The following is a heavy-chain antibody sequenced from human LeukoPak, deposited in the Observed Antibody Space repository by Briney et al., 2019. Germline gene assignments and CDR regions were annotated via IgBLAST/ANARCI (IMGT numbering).Heavy chain of an antibody. V-gene: IGHV4-38-2*01. J-gene: IGHJ6*03. CDR1: CYSISSGYY. CDR2: IYHSGST. CDR3: ARGGDILTGYSPYYHYMDV. Sequence: SETLSLTCAVSCYSISSGYYWGWIRQPPGKGLEWIGSIYHSGSTYYNPSLKSRVTISVDTSKNQFSLKLSSVTAADTAVYYCARGGDILTGYSPYYHYMDVWGKGTTVTVSS. D-gene: IGHD3-9*01.